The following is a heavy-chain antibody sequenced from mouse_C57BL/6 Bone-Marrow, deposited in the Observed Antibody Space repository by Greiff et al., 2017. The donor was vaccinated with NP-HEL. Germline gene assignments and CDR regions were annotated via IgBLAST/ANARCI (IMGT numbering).Heavy chain of an antibody. V-gene: IGHV1-52*01. CDR3: ARGERQVRLPFAY. Sequence: QVQLQQPGAELVRPGSSVKLSCKASGYTFTSYWMHWVKQRPIQGLEWIGNIDPSDSETHYNQKFKDKATLTVDKSSSTAYMQCSSLTSEDSADYDSARGERQVRLPFAYWGQGTLVTVSA. J-gene: IGHJ3*01. D-gene: IGHD3-2*02. CDR1: GYTFTSYW. CDR2: IDPSDSET.